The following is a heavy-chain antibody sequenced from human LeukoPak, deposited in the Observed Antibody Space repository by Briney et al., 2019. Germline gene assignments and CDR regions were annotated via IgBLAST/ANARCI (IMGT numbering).Heavy chain of an antibody. D-gene: IGHD5-12*01. CDR3: ARVTIVATTGGFDY. V-gene: IGHV1-69*04. CDR2: IIPILGIA. CDR1: GGTFSSYA. J-gene: IGHJ4*02. Sequence: SVKVSRKASGGTFSSYAISWVRQAPGQGLEWMGRIIPILGIANYAQKFQGRVTITADKSTSTAYMELSSLRSEDTAVYYCARVTIVATTGGFDYWGQGTLVTVSS.